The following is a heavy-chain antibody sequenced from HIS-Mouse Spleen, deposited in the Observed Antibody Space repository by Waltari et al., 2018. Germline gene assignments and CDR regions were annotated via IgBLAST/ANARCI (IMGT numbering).Heavy chain of an antibody. Sequence: QVTLRESGPALVKPTQTLTLTCTFSGFSLSTTAMCVSWIRHAPGKALEWLARIDWDDDKYYSTSLKTRLTISKDTSKNQVVLTMTNMDPVDTATYYCARIAEGYSSGWYAFDYWGQGTLVTVSS. CDR3: ARIAEGYSSGWYAFDY. CDR1: GFSLSTTAMC. CDR2: IDWDDDK. J-gene: IGHJ4*02. D-gene: IGHD6-19*01. V-gene: IGHV2-70*15.